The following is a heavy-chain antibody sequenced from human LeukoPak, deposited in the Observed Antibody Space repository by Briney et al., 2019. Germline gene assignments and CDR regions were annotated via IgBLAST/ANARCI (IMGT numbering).Heavy chain of an antibody. V-gene: IGHV4-59*12. CDR2: IYYSGST. CDR3: VGGRGPRAVANRALEY. CDR1: GGSISSYY. Sequence: SETLSLTCTVSGGSISSYYWSWVRQPPGKGLEWIGYIYYSGSTNYNPSHKSRVTISVDTSKNQFSLKLSSVTAADTAVYYCVGGRGPRAVANRALEYWGQGTLVTVSS. J-gene: IGHJ4*02. D-gene: IGHD6-19*01.